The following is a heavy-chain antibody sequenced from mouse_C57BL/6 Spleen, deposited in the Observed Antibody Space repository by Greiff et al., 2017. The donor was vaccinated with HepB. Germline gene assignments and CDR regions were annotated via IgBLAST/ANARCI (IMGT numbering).Heavy chain of an antibody. V-gene: IGHV5-6*01. D-gene: IGHD1-2*01. J-gene: IGHJ2*01. CDR1: GFTFSSYG. CDR3: ARAIPYFDY. Sequence: EVQLVESGGDLVKPGGSLKLSCAASGFTFSSYGMSWVRQTPDKRLEWVATISSGGSYTYYPDSVKGRFTISRDNAKNTLYLQMSSLKSEDTAMYYCARAIPYFDYWGQGTTLTVSS. CDR2: ISSGGSYT.